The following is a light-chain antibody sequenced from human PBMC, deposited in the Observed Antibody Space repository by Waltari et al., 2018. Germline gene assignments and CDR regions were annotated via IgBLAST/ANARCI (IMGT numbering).Light chain of an antibody. Sequence: DIQMTQSPSSLIASVGDRISITCRASQNIRNYLNWYQQKPGKAPKLLIYAASSLQSGVPSRFIGSGSGTDFNLTISSLQPEDSATYYCQQSYTTFVYTFGQGTKLEIK. J-gene: IGKJ2*01. CDR2: AAS. CDR1: QNIRNY. V-gene: IGKV1-39*01. CDR3: QQSYTTFVYT.